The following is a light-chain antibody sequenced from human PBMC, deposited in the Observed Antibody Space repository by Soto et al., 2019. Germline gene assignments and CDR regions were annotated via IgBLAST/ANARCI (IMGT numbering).Light chain of an antibody. J-gene: IGKJ1*01. CDR3: HQHASGPWT. Sequence: EIVLTQSPDTLSLSPGERATLSCRASQSVSGSNLAWYQHKPGQAPRLLIYIASRRATGIPDRFSGSGSGTEFTLTISRLEPEDFAVYYCHQHASGPWTFGQGTKVEI. CDR1: QSVSGSN. V-gene: IGKV3-20*01. CDR2: IAS.